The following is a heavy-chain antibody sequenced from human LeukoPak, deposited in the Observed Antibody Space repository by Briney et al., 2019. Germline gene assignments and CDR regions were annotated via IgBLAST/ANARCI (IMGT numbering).Heavy chain of an antibody. Sequence: GGSLRLSCAASGFTFSSYGMNWVRQAPGEGLEWVSSISSSSSYIYYADSVKGRFTISRDNAKNSLYLQMNSLRAEDTAVYYCARGLGDYFDFDYWGQGTLVTVSS. CDR1: GFTFSSYG. D-gene: IGHD3-9*01. CDR2: ISSSSSYI. J-gene: IGHJ4*02. CDR3: ARGLGDYFDFDY. V-gene: IGHV3-21*01.